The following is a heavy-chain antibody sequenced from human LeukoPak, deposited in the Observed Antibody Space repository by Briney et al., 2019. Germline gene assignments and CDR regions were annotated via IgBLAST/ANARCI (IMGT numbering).Heavy chain of an antibody. CDR3: ARGYYYDSGGYYPDY. D-gene: IGHD3-22*01. CDR2: TSYDGSNK. CDR1: GFTFSNYV. J-gene: IGHJ4*02. Sequence: PGRSLRLSCAASGFTFSNYVMHWVRQAPGKGLEWVAATSYDGSNKDYADSVKGRFTISRANSKNTLYLQMNSLRAEDRAVYYCARGYYYDSGGYYPDYWGQGTLVTVSS. V-gene: IGHV3-30*03.